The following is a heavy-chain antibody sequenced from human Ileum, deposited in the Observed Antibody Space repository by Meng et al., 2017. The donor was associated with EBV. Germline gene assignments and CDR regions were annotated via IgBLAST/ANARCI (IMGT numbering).Heavy chain of an antibody. J-gene: IGHJ5*02. CDR2: INTLNAHT. CDR3: ARRASQGVDP. V-gene: IGHV1-3*04. CDR1: GYSILASD. Sequence: QGHLGHSRTDLHKSGASVNRASETSGYSILASDKHWGRQAPGQRIEWMGWINTLNAHTEYSQKSQGTDTINSDTSARTVYMELHSPRSQDTAVYSCARRASQGVDPWGQGTLVTVSS.